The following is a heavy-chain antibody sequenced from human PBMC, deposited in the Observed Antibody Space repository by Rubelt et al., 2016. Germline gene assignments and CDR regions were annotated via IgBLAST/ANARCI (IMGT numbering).Heavy chain of an antibody. J-gene: IGHJ4*02. CDR2: VYDSGSP. V-gene: IGHV4-61*05. CDR1: GASISSSSYY. D-gene: IGHD1-26*01. CDR3: AREGGSYFPYYFDY. Sequence: QLQLQESGPGLVKPSETLSLTCTVSGASISSSSYYWGWIRQSPGKGLEWIGFVYDSGSPNYNPSLKSRVSISVDTSKNQFSLKLSSVTAADTAVYYCAREGGSYFPYYFDYWGQGTLVTVSS.